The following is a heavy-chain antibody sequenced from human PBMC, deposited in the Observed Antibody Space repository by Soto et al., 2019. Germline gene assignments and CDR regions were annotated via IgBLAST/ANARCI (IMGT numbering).Heavy chain of an antibody. V-gene: IGHV3-23*01. CDR2: FSGNGGSA. CDR1: GFTFSSYA. J-gene: IGHJ1*01. CDR3: AKDGCSGRSCYAAGRFQH. Sequence: GGSLRLSWGASGFTFSSYAMSWVRQAPGKGLEWVSTFSGNGGSAYHADSVKGRFTISRDNSKNTLYLQMSRLRAEDTAVYYCAKDGCSGRSCYAAGRFQHWGQGTLVTVSS. D-gene: IGHD2-15*01.